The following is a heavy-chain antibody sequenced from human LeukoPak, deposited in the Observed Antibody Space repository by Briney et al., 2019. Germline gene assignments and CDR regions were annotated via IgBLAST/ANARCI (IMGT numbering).Heavy chain of an antibody. CDR3: ARGDFWSGDYTDAFDV. CDR1: EVSFRTYW. D-gene: IGHD3-3*01. V-gene: IGHV3-7*04. J-gene: IGHJ3*01. CDR2: IKPEGSEK. Sequence: GGSLRLSCAASEVSFRTYWMCWVRQAPGEGLEWVAHIKPEGSEKYCVDSVKGRVCISRDKVRNTLYLQMKSLRVGDTALYYCARGDFWSGDYTDAFDVWGQGIMVTVSS.